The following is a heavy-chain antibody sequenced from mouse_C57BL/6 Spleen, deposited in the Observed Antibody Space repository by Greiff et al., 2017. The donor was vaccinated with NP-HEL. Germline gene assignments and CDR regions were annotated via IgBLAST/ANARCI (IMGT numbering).Heavy chain of an antibody. Sequence: QVQLQQPGAELVKPGASVKMSCKASGYTFTSYWITWVKQRPGQGLEWIGDIYPGSGSTNYNEKFKSKATLTVATSSSTAYMQLSSRTSEDAAVYYCARKGYYAMDYWGQGTSVTVSS. J-gene: IGHJ4*01. V-gene: IGHV1-55*01. CDR2: IYPGSGST. CDR1: GYTFTSYW. CDR3: ARKGYYAMDY.